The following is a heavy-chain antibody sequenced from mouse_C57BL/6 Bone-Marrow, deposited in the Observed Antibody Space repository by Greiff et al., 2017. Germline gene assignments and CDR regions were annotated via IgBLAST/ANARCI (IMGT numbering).Heavy chain of an antibody. J-gene: IGHJ2*01. V-gene: IGHV1-64*01. CDR3: ASFSFYYGSYFDY. CDR1: GYTFTSYW. Sequence: QVQLQQPGAELVKPGASVKLSCKASGYTFTSYWMHWVKQRPGQGLEWIGMIHPNSGSTNYNEKFKSKATLTVDKSSSTAYMQLSSLTSEDSAVYYCASFSFYYGSYFDYWGQGTTLTVSS. CDR2: IHPNSGST. D-gene: IGHD1-1*01.